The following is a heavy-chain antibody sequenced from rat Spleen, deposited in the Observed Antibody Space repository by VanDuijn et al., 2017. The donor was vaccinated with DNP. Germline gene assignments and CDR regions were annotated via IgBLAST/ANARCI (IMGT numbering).Heavy chain of an antibody. CDR3: ARGSTSIYWYFDF. J-gene: IGHJ1*01. V-gene: IGHV5S13*01. CDR1: GFTFNNYG. Sequence: EVQLVESGGGLVQPGRSLKLSCAVSGFTFNNYGMAWVRQAPTKGLEWVASISTGGGDTFYRDSVKGRFTISRDNTKNIQYLQMDSLRSEDTATYYCARGSTSIYWYFDFWGPGTMVTVSS. CDR2: ISTGGGDT. D-gene: IGHD3-1*01.